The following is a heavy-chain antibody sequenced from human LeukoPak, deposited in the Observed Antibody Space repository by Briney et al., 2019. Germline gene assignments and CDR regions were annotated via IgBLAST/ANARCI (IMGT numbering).Heavy chain of an antibody. D-gene: IGHD1-14*01. CDR2: IYYSGST. CDR3: ARPLANRHMDV. CDR1: GGSISSSSYY. V-gene: IGHV4-39*01. J-gene: IGHJ6*04. Sequence: SETQSLTCTVSGGSISSSSYYWGWIRQPPGKGLEWIGSIYYSGSTYYNPSLKSRVTISVDTSKNQFSLKLSSVTAADTAVYYCARPLANRHMDVWGKGTTVTVSS.